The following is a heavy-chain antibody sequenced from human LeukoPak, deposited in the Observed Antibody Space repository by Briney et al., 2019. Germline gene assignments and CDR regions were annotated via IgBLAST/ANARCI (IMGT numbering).Heavy chain of an antibody. CDR3: AKDTTNTYYDFWSGYIDY. CDR2: IRYDGSNK. J-gene: IGHJ4*02. V-gene: IGHV3-30*02. D-gene: IGHD3-3*01. CDR1: GFTFSSYG. Sequence: GGSLRLSCAASGFTFSSYGMHWVRQAPGKGLEWVAFIRYDGSNKYYADSVKGRFTISRDNSKNTLYLQMNSLRAEDTAVYYCAKDTTNTYYDFWSGYIDYCGQGTLVTVSS.